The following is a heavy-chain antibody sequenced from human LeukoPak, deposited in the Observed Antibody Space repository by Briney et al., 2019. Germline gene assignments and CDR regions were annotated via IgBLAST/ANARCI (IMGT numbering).Heavy chain of an antibody. Sequence: ASVKVSCKASGYTFTGYYIHWVRRAPGQGLEWMGRINPNTGGTNYAQKFQGRVTMTRDTSISTAYMELSRLTSDDTAVYYCARVGVDLWFDPWGQGTLVTFSS. D-gene: IGHD3/OR15-3a*01. CDR1: GYTFTGYY. CDR3: ARVGVDLWFDP. J-gene: IGHJ5*02. CDR2: INPNTGGT. V-gene: IGHV1-2*06.